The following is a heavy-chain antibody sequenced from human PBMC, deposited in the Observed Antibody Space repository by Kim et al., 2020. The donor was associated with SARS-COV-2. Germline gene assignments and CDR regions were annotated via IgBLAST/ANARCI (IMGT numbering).Heavy chain of an antibody. D-gene: IGHD3-16*02. CDR1: GFTFDDYA. V-gene: IGHV3-9*01. CDR2: ISWNSGSI. Sequence: GGSLRLSCAASGFTFDDYAMHWVRQAPGKGLEWVSGISWNSGSIGYADSVKGRFTISRDNAKNSLYLQMNSLRAEDTALYYCAKELTYYDYVWGSYRLHGMDVWGQRTTVTVSS. CDR3: AKELTYYDYVWGSYRLHGMDV. J-gene: IGHJ6*02.